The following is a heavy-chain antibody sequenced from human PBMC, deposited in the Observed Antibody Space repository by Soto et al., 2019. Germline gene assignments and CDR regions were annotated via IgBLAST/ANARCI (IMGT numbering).Heavy chain of an antibody. Sequence: QVQLVQSGAEVKKPGASVKVSCKASGYTLTSYYLHWVRQAPGQGPEWMGIINPSGGITNDAQKFQDRVTMTSDTSTSTVYMELSSLRSEDTAVYYCARGISTTRYYNYYGMDVWGQGTTVTVSS. J-gene: IGHJ6*02. CDR2: INPSGGIT. CDR1: GYTLTSYY. V-gene: IGHV1-46*01. CDR3: ARGISTTRYYNYYGMDV. D-gene: IGHD2-2*01.